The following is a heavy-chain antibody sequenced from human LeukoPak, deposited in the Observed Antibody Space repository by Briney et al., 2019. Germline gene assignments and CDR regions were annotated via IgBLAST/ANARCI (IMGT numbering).Heavy chain of an antibody. CDR1: GGSISSYY. J-gene: IGHJ4*02. Sequence: SETLSLTCTVSGGSISSYYWRWIRQPAGKGLEWIGRIYTSGSTNYNPSLKSRVTISVDKSKNQFSLKLSSVTAADTAVYYCARAWGFGVSLDYWGQGTLVTVSS. D-gene: IGHD3-10*01. CDR2: IYTSGST. CDR3: ARAWGFGVSLDY. V-gene: IGHV4-4*07.